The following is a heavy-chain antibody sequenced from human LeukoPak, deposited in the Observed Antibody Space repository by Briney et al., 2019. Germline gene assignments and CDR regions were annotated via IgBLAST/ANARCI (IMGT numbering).Heavy chain of an antibody. J-gene: IGHJ4*02. CDR3: AKQGGYSYGYYFDY. V-gene: IGHV3-53*01. Sequence: PGGSLRLSCAASGVTVSSNYLSWVWQGPGKGLGWVWVSYSGGSSYYADSVKGRFTISRDNSKNTLYLQMNSLRAEDTAVYYCAKQGGYSYGYYFDYWGQATLVTVSS. CDR2: SYSGGSS. D-gene: IGHD5-18*01. CDR1: GVTVSSNY.